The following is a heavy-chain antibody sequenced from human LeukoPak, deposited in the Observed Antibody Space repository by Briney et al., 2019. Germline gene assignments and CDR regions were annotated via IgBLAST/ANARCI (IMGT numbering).Heavy chain of an antibody. V-gene: IGHV1-18*01. J-gene: IGHJ4*02. CDR2: ISAYNGNT. Sequence: ASVKVSCKASGYTFTSYGISWVRQAPGQGLEWMGWISAYNGNTNYAQKLQGRVTMTTDTSTSTAYMELRSLRSDDTAVYYCXXXXGYSSGWYPVFDYWGQGTLVTVSS. CDR3: XXXXGYSSGWYPVFDY. CDR1: GYTFTSYG. D-gene: IGHD6-19*01.